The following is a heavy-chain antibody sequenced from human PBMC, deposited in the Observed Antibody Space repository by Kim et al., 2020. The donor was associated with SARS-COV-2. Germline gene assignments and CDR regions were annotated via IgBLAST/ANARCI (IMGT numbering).Heavy chain of an antibody. J-gene: IGHJ4*02. CDR2: IYYSGST. V-gene: IGHV4-31*03. CDR1: GGSISSGGYY. CDR3: ARDDYDSSGGIDY. D-gene: IGHD3-22*01. Sequence: SETLSLTCTVSGGSISSGGYYWSWIRQHPGKGLEWIGYIYYSGSTYYNPSLKSRVTISVDTSKNQFSLKLSSVTAADTAVYYCARDDYDSSGGIDYWGQGPLVTVSS.